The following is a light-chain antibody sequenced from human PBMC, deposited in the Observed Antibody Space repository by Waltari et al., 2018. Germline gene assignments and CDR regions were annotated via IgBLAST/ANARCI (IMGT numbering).Light chain of an antibody. V-gene: IGKV4-1*01. J-gene: IGKJ2*01. CDR1: QNLLWSYNFNNF. CDR3: QQYYSTPPT. Sequence: DVMMTQSPDSLAMSLGERATINFKSSQNLLWSYNFNNFLTWYQQKPGQPPKLLIYCASTLESGVPDRFSGSGSGTNFTLTIRGLQAEDAAVYYFQQYYSTPPTFGQGTKLKIK. CDR2: CAS.